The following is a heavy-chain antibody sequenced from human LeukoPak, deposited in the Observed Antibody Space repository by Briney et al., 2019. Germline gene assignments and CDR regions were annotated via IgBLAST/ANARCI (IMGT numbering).Heavy chain of an antibody. Sequence: QPGGSLRLSCAASGFIFSSYEMNWVRQAPGKGLEWVAYISTSGKTIYYADSVKGRFTISRDNAKNSLYLQMNSLRAEDTAVYYCARSGWFGELGFDYWGQGTLVTVSS. J-gene: IGHJ4*02. CDR1: GFIFSSYE. CDR2: ISTSGKTI. CDR3: ARSGWFGELGFDY. D-gene: IGHD3-10*01. V-gene: IGHV3-48*03.